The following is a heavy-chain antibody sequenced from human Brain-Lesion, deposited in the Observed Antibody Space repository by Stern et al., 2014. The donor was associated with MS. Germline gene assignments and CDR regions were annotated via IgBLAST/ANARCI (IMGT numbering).Heavy chain of an antibody. Sequence: EVQLVESGGDLVQPGRSLRLSCAAFGFTFDDYAMHWVRQAPGKGLEWVAGISWNSGTIGYADSVKGRFTTSRDNAYSSLYLQMNRLRPEDTALYYCARDITGSSAYFAYWGQGTLVTVSS. CDR1: GFTFDDYA. CDR3: ARDITGSSAYFAY. V-gene: IGHV3-9*01. D-gene: IGHD1-14*01. J-gene: IGHJ4*02. CDR2: ISWNSGTI.